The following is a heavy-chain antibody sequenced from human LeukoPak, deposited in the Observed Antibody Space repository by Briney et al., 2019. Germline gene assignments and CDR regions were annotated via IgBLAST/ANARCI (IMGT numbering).Heavy chain of an antibody. CDR2: INPSGGST. V-gene: IGHV1-46*01. Sequence: GASVKVSCKASGDTFTSYYMHWVRQAPGQGLEWMGIINPSGGSTSYAQKFQGRVTMTRDTSTSTVYMELSSLRSEDTAVYYCARDYYDSSGYYILDYWGQGTLVTVSS. CDR3: ARDYYDSSGYYILDY. CDR1: GDTFTSYY. D-gene: IGHD3-22*01. J-gene: IGHJ4*02.